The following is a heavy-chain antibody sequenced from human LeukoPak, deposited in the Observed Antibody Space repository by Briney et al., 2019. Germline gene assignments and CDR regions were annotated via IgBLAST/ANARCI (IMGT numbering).Heavy chain of an antibody. J-gene: IGHJ4*02. Sequence: SETLSLTCAVSGGSINSRTYYWGWIRQPPGKGLEWIGSIYYSGSTYYNPSLKSRVTISVDTSKNQFSLKLNSVTAADTAVYYCARENNYFDYWGQGTLVTVSS. CDR3: ARENNYFDY. CDR2: IYYSGST. V-gene: IGHV4-39*07. CDR1: GGSINSRTYY.